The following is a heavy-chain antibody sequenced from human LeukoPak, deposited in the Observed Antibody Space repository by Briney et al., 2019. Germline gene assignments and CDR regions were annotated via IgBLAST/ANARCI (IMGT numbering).Heavy chain of an antibody. CDR3: ARGQDYYDSSGYQYPLPFDY. CDR1: GGTFSSYA. V-gene: IGHV1-69*13. Sequence: ASVKVYCKASGGTFSSYAISWVRQAPGQGLEWMGGIIPIFGTANYAQKFQGRVTITADESTSTAYMELSSLRSEDTAVYYCARGQDYYDSSGYQYPLPFDYWGQGTLVTVSS. CDR2: IIPIFGTA. D-gene: IGHD3-22*01. J-gene: IGHJ4*02.